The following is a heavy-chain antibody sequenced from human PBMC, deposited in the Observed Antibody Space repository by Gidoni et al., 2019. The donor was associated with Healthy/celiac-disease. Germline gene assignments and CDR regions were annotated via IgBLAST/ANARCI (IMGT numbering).Heavy chain of an antibody. J-gene: IGHJ3*02. CDR3: ARVGTNFRLRGAFDI. CDR2: IYYSGST. CDR1: GGSISIRSYY. D-gene: IGHD3-10*01. Sequence: QLQLPVPGPGLVKPSETLSPTCTVSGGSISIRSYYGGWLRQPPGKGLEWIGSIYYSGSTYYNPSHKSRVTISVDTSKNQFSLKLSCVTAADTAVYYCARVGTNFRLRGAFDIWGQGTMVTVSS. V-gene: IGHV4-39*07.